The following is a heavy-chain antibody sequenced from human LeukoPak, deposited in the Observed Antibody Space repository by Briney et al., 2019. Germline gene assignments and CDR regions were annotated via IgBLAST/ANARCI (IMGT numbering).Heavy chain of an antibody. D-gene: IGHD2-15*01. CDR3: AKELAGCSGGSCYLDY. CDR2: ISGSGGST. Sequence: GGSLRLSCAASGFTFSSYAMSWVRQAPGKGLEWVSAISGSGGSTYYADSVKGRFTISRDNSKNTLYLQMNSLRAEDTAVYYCAKELAGCSGGSCYLDYWGQGTLVTVSS. J-gene: IGHJ4*02. V-gene: IGHV3-23*01. CDR1: GFTFSSYA.